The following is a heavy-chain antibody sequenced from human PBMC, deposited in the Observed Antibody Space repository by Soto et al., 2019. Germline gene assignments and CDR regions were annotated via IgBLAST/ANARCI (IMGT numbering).Heavy chain of an antibody. D-gene: IGHD6-19*01. CDR1: GFTFSTYN. Sequence: EVQLVESGGGLVKPGGSLRLSCAASGFTFSTYNMNWVRQAPGKGLEWVSSISSTITYIYYADSVKGRFTVSRDNAKNSPDLQMNSLRAGDTAVYYCARESSSGWYFDYWGQGTLVTVSS. J-gene: IGHJ4*02. CDR2: ISSTITYI. CDR3: ARESSSGWYFDY. V-gene: IGHV3-21*01.